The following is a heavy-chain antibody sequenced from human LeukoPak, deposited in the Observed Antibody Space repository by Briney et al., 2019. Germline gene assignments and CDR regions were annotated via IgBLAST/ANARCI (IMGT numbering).Heavy chain of an antibody. D-gene: IGHD3-22*01. CDR3: ARAPRYYDSSGYYFDY. J-gene: IGHJ4*02. V-gene: IGHV1-2*02. CDR2: INPNSGGT. CDR1: GYTFTGYY. Sequence: ASVKVSCKASGYTFTGYYMHWVRQAPGQGLEWMGWINPNSGGTNYAQKLQGRVTMTTDTSTGTAYMELRSLRSDDTAVYYCARAPRYYDSSGYYFDYWGQGTLVTVSS.